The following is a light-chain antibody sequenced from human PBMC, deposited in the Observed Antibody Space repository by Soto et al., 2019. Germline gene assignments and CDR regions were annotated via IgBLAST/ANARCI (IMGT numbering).Light chain of an antibody. V-gene: IGKV1-39*01. Sequence: DIQMTQSPSSLSASVGDRVTITCRASETITYYLNWYQQKRGKAPKLLIYGASSLQIGVPSRFSGRGSGTDFPPTTTSPQPEDFGPYYCKQSNCPPLTFGGGPKGEI. CDR3: KQSNCPPLT. J-gene: IGKJ4*01. CDR2: GAS. CDR1: ETITYY.